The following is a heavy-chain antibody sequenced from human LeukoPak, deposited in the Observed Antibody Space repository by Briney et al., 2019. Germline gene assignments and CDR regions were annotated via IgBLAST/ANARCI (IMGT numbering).Heavy chain of an antibody. CDR3: ARSTLGGSLDY. CDR1: GGSISSYY. V-gene: IGHV4-59*01. CDR2: IYYSGST. J-gene: IGHJ4*02. Sequence: KTSETLSLTCTVSGGSISSYYWSWIRQPPGKGLEWIGYIYYSGSTNYNPSLKSRVTISVDTSKNQFSLKLSSVTAADMAVYYCARSTLGGSLDYWGQGTLVTVSS.